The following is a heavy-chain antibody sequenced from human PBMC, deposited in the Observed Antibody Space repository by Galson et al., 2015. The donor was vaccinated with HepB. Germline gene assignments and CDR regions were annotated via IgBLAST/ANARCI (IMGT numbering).Heavy chain of an antibody. CDR1: GYTFTSYG. CDR2: ISAYNGNT. V-gene: IGHV1-18*01. D-gene: IGHD3-16*01. CDR3: ARGATRGGIQEYFDS. Sequence: SVKVSCKASGYTFTSYGISWVRQAPGQGLEWMGWISAYNGNTNYAQKLQGRITMTTDTSTSTAYLELRSLRSDDTAMYYCARGATRGGIQEYFDSWGQGTLVTVSS. J-gene: IGHJ4*02.